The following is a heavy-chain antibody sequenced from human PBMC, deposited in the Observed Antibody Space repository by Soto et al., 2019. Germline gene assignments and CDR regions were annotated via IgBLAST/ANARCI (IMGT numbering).Heavy chain of an antibody. J-gene: IGHJ6*02. D-gene: IGHD1-1*01. CDR2: LWAGGNYA. V-gene: IGHV3-33*01. CDR1: GFHFSSHG. Sequence: QVPLVESGGNVVQPGRSLRLSCAASGFHFSSHGMHWVRQAPGKGLEWVAHLWAGGNYADYAYSVKGRITISSDQSKNNLSLQMNTLEADDTAVYYCARDAEQLANYGMDVWGQGTTVTVSS. CDR3: ARDAEQLANYGMDV.